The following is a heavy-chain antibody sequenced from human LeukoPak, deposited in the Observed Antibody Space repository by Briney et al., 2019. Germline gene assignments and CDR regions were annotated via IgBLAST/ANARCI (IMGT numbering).Heavy chain of an antibody. D-gene: IGHD3-10*01. J-gene: IGHJ4*02. V-gene: IGHV3-7*01. CDR2: IKQDGSEK. Sequence: GGSLRLSCAASGFTFSSYWMNWVRQAPGKGLEWVANIKQDGSEKYYVDSVKGRFTISRDNAKNSLYLQMNSLRAEDTAVYYCARERRLWFGSTNVDYWGQGTLVTVSS. CDR3: ARERRLWFGSTNVDY. CDR1: GFTFSSYW.